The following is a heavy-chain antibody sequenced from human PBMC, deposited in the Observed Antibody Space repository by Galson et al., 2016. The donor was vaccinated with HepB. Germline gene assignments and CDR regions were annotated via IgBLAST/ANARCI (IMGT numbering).Heavy chain of an antibody. V-gene: IGHV1-8*01. CDR1: GYTFTDYD. J-gene: IGHJ6*02. Sequence: SVKVSCKASGYTFTDYDINWVRQATGQGLEWMGWMNPKTGNTGYAQRFQGRVTMTMSTSITTAHMELSGLRSEDTAVYYCAAGGITMVRGAAFYYGMDVWGQGTTVTVSS. CDR2: MNPKTGNT. CDR3: AAGGITMVRGAAFYYGMDV. D-gene: IGHD3-10*01.